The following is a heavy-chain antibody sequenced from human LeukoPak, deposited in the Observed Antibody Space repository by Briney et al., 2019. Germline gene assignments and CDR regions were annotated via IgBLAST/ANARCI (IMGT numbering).Heavy chain of an antibody. CDR1: GFTFSNAW. J-gene: IGHJ5*01. Sequence: GGSLRLSCAASGFTFSNAWMSWVRQAPGKGLEWVGRIKRKGDDGTADHAAPVKGRFTISRDDSKSTVSLQMTSLKTEDTAVYYCATDLLDSWGRGTLVIVSA. CDR3: ATDLLDS. CDR2: IKRKGDDGTA. V-gene: IGHV3-15*01.